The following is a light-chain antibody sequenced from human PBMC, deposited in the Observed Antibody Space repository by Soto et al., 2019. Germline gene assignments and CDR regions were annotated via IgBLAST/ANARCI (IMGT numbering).Light chain of an antibody. J-gene: IGKJ1*01. V-gene: IGKV3-20*01. CDR3: QQYGSSGT. CDR2: GAS. CDR1: QSVSNNY. Sequence: ELVMTQSPATLSLSPGERATLSCSASQSVSNNYLTWYQQKPGQAPRLLIYGASNRATGIPDRFSGSGSGTDFTLTISRLEPEDFAVYYCQQYGSSGTFGQGTKVDIK.